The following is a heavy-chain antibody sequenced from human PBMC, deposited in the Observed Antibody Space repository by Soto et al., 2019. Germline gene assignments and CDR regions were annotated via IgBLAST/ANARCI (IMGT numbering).Heavy chain of an antibody. J-gene: IGHJ4*02. D-gene: IGHD1-1*01. Sequence: GASVKVSCKASGYTFTSYGISWVRQAPGQGLEWMGWINPNNGGTNYAQKFQGWVTMTRDTSISTAYMELSRLRSDDTAVYYCARLHNAGYIDYWGQGTLVTVSS. CDR1: GYTFTSYG. V-gene: IGHV1-2*04. CDR2: INPNNGGT. CDR3: ARLHNAGYIDY.